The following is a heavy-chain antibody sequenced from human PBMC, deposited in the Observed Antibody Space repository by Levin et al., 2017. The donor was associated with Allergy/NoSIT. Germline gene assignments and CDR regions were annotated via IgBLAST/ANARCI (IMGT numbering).Heavy chain of an antibody. CDR2: ILFDGSVR. CDR3: AKERDLYDRRAQYFWFGMDV. Sequence: PGGSLRLSCVGSGFAFNNYGMHWVRQAPGKGLEWVAFILFDGSVRYYRDSVRGRFTISRDSSRETLSLEMNSLRAEDTAVYYCAKERDLYDRRAQYFWFGMDVWGQGTTVTVSS. D-gene: IGHD2/OR15-2a*01. CDR1: GFAFNNYG. V-gene: IGHV3-30*02. J-gene: IGHJ6*02.